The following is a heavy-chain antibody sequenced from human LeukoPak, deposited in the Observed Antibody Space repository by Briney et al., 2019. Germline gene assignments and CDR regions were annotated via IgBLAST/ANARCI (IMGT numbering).Heavy chain of an antibody. CDR1: GYTLTELS. J-gene: IGHJ5*02. Sequence: GASVKVSCKVSGYTLTELSMHWVRQAPGKGLEWMGGFILEDGETNNAQNYQRRVTMTEDTATDTAYMELSSLRSEDTAVYYSATAVRNYDILTGYSNWFDPWGQGTLVTVSS. CDR2: FILEDGET. D-gene: IGHD3-9*01. V-gene: IGHV1-24*01. CDR3: ATAVRNYDILTGYSNWFDP.